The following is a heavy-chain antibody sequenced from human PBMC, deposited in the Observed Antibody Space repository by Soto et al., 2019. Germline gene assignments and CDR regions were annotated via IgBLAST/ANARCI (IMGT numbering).Heavy chain of an antibody. D-gene: IGHD2-21*02. CDR1: GGSISSGDHY. J-gene: IGHJ3*02. CDR3: ARNLAYCGGDCYRGGAVDT. V-gene: IGHV4-30-4*01. Sequence: QVQLQESGPGLVKPSQTLSLTCIVSGGSISSGDHYWSWIRQPPGKGLEWIGYTYYSGSTYYNPSLKSRATISIDTSKNHFSLKLSSVTAADTAVYYCARNLAYCGGDCYRGGAVDTWGHGTMVAVS. CDR2: TYYSGST.